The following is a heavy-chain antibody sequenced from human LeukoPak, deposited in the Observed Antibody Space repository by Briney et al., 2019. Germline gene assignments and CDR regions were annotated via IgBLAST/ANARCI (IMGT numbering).Heavy chain of an antibody. CDR2: TSGGGGGT. D-gene: IGHD3-22*01. V-gene: IGHV3-23*01. J-gene: IGHJ4*02. Sequence: GGSLRLSCAASGFTFSSYAMSWVRQAPGKGLEWVSSTSGGGGGTYYAVSVKGRFTISRDNSKNTLYLQMNSLRAEDTAVYYCARAYYYDSSGYSPVPDYWGQGTLVTVSS. CDR3: ARAYYYDSSGYSPVPDY. CDR1: GFTFSSYA.